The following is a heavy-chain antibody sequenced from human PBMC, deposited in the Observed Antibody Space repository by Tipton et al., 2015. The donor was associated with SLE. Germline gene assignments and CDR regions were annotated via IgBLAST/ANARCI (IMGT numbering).Heavy chain of an antibody. V-gene: IGHV4-4*02. J-gene: IGHJ5*02. Sequence: TLSLTCAVSGGSIRSSNWWSWVRQPPGKGLEWIGEIHHSGSTNSNPSLKSRVTISVDKSKNQFSLKLSSVTVADTAVYYCARFFYYDNSRAWGWFDPWGQGTLVIVSS. CDR3: ARFFYYDNSRAWGWFDP. CDR1: GGSIRSSNW. D-gene: IGHD3-9*01. CDR2: IHHSGST.